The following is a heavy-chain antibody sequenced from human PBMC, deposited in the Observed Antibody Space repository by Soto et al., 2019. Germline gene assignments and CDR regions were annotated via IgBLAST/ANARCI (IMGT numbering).Heavy chain of an antibody. D-gene: IGHD2-2*01. Sequence: AGGSLRLSCAASGFTFSSYGIHWVRQAPGKGLQWAAVISYDGYYKYYADSVKGRFTISRDDSKNTLYLQMNSLRAEDTAVYYCAKDRGLVVPSSILGGMDVWGQGTTVTVSS. CDR1: GFTFSSYG. CDR2: ISYDGYYK. J-gene: IGHJ6*02. V-gene: IGHV3-30*18. CDR3: AKDRGLVVPSSILGGMDV.